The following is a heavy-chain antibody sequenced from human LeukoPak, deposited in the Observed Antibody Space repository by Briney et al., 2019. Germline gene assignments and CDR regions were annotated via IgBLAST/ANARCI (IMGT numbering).Heavy chain of an antibody. CDR3: ASSHLYSSSWYLSGRFDY. CDR1: GGAISNHY. Sequence: SETLSLTCTVSGGAISNHYWSWIRQPPGKGLEWIGYIYYSGITTYNPFFKSRVTISVDTSKKQFSLKLSPVTAADTAVYYCASSHLYSSSWYLSGRFDYWGQGTLVTVSS. CDR2: IYYSGIT. J-gene: IGHJ4*02. D-gene: IGHD6-13*01. V-gene: IGHV4-59*11.